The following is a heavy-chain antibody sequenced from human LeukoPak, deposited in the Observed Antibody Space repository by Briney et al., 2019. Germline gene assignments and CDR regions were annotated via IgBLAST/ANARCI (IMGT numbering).Heavy chain of an antibody. J-gene: IGHJ4*02. CDR3: ARVHDSSDGY. V-gene: IGHV3-48*01. Sequence: GGSLRLSCAASGFTFSSYSMNWVRQAPGKGLEWVSYISSSSSTIYYADSVKGRFTISRDNAKNSLYLRMNSLRAEDTAVYYCARVHDSSDGYWGQGTLVTVSS. CDR2: ISSSSSTI. D-gene: IGHD3-22*01. CDR1: GFTFSSYS.